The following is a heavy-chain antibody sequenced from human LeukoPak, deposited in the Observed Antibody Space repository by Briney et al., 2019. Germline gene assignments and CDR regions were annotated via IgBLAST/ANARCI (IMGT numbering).Heavy chain of an antibody. V-gene: IGHV4-38-2*01. CDR2: IYHSGST. CDR3: ARRSVAAAANYYYYYMDV. J-gene: IGHJ6*03. Sequence: TSETLSLTCAVSGYSISSGYYWGRIRQPPGKGLEWIGSIYHSGSTYYNPSLKSRVTISVDTSKNQFSLKLSSVTAADTAVYYCARRSVAAAANYYYYYMDVWGKGTTVTVSS. CDR1: GYSISSGYY. D-gene: IGHD6-13*01.